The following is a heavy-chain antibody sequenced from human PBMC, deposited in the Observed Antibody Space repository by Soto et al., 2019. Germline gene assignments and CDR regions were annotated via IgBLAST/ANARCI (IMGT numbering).Heavy chain of an antibody. Sequence: EVQLVQSGAEVKKPGASLKISCKGSGFTFSTNWIGWVRQMPGKGLEWMGIIYPADSHTRYSPSFQGQVTISADKSITTAYLQWSSLKASDTAIYYCARRITISGVLSHFDYWGQGTLVTVSS. CDR3: ARRITISGVLSHFDY. V-gene: IGHV5-51*03. J-gene: IGHJ4*02. CDR2: IYPADSHT. D-gene: IGHD3-3*01. CDR1: GFTFSTNW.